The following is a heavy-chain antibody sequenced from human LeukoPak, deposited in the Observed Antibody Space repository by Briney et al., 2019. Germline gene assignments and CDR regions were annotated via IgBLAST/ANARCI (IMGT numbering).Heavy chain of an antibody. J-gene: IGHJ5*02. CDR3: TKVGSSNWIYWFDP. CDR1: AFSFNNAW. D-gene: IGHD1-1*01. CDR2: FKSKTDGGTT. V-gene: IGHV3-15*01. Sequence: GGPLRLSCAASAFSFNNAWMSWVRQSPGKGREWVGRFKSKTDGGTTDYAAPVKGRFTISRDDSKNTLYLQMNSLKTEDTAVYYSTKVGSSNWIYWFDPWGQGTLVTVSS.